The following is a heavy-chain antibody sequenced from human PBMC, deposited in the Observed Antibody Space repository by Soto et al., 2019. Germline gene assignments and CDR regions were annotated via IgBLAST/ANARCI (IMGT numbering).Heavy chain of an antibody. D-gene: IGHD2-2*01. CDR1: GFTFSDYY. CDR3: ARAQDPITSWSWFDS. Sequence: GGSLRLSCAASGFTFSDYYLSWIRQAPGKGLEWVSSISSDSSYTNYADSVKGRFTISRDNAKNSLYLQMNSLRAEDTAIYFCARAQDPITSWSWFDSWGQGTLVTVSS. CDR2: ISSDSSYT. J-gene: IGHJ5*01. V-gene: IGHV3-11*06.